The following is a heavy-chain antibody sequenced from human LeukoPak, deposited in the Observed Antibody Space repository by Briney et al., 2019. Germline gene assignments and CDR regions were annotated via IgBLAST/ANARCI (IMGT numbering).Heavy chain of an antibody. Sequence: GGSLRLSCATSGFTFSTFAMSWVRQAPGKGLEGVASITNLAGTINYADSVRGRFTISRDNSKNTLFLQMNSLRVEDTAEYYCAKDGLRGYDFDYWGQGTLVIVSS. D-gene: IGHD5-12*01. CDR3: AKDGLRGYDFDY. V-gene: IGHV3-23*01. CDR1: GFTFSTFA. J-gene: IGHJ4*02. CDR2: ITNLAGTI.